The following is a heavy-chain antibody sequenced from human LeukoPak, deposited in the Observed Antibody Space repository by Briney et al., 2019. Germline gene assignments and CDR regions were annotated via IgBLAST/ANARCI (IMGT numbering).Heavy chain of an antibody. CDR3: ARGWSRFCSGGSCYSYWFDP. Sequence: ASVKVSCKASGYTFTSYDINWVRQATGQGPEWMGWMNPKSGNTGYAQKFQGRVTMTRNTSISTAYMELSSLRSEDTAVYYCARGWSRFCSGGSCYSYWFDPWGRGTLVTVSS. J-gene: IGHJ5*02. CDR2: MNPKSGNT. D-gene: IGHD2-15*01. V-gene: IGHV1-8*01. CDR1: GYTFTSYD.